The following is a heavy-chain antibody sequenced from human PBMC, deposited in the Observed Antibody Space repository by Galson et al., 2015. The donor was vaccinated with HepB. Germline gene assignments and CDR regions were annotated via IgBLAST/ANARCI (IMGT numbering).Heavy chain of an antibody. V-gene: IGHV3-49*04. D-gene: IGHD5-12*01. Sequence: SLRLSCAASGFTFGDYAMSWVRQAPGKGLEWVGFIRSKAYGGTTEYAASVKGRFTISRDDSKSIAYLQMNSLKTEDTAVYYCTRARFGYDKLDAFDIWGQGTMVTVSS. CDR1: GFTFGDYA. J-gene: IGHJ3*02. CDR3: TRARFGYDKLDAFDI. CDR2: IRSKAYGGTT.